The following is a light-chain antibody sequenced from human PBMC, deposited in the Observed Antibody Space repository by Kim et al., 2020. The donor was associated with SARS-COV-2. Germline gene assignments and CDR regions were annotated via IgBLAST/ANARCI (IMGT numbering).Light chain of an antibody. CDR3: MKGTILSGT. Sequence: DVVLTQSPLSLPVTLGQPASISCRSSEGLVYSDGNTYLTWFQQRPGQSPRRLIYQVSNRDSGVQDRFSGSGSGTDFTLKISSVEADDIRVYYSMKGTILSGTFGQGPKL. V-gene: IGKV2-30*01. CDR2: QVS. CDR1: EGLVYSDGNTY. J-gene: IGKJ2*01.